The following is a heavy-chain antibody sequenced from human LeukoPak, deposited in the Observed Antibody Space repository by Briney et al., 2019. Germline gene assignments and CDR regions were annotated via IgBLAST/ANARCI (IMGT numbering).Heavy chain of an antibody. D-gene: IGHD2-2*01. CDR2: IGGSSDTT. CDR3: AKLFGGGIVPAAVHA. Sequence: GGSLRLSCAASGFMFSSYAMGWVRQAPGKGLEWVSVIGGSSDTTYYATSVKGRFTISRDNSKNTVYLQMNSLRADDTAVYYCAKLFGGGIVPAAVHARGQGSLVTVSS. CDR1: GFMFSSYA. V-gene: IGHV3-23*01. J-gene: IGHJ4*02.